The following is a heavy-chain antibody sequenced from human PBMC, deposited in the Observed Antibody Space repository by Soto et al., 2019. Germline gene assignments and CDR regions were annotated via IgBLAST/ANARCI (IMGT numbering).Heavy chain of an antibody. J-gene: IGHJ5*02. D-gene: IGHD6-19*01. V-gene: IGHV3-48*02. CDR3: ARTLGHSSGWYELNWFDP. CDR2: ISSSSSTI. Sequence: EVQLVESGGGLVQPGGSLRLSCAASGFTFSSYSMNWVRQAPGKGLEWVSYISSSSSTIYYADSVKGRFTISRDNAKNSLYLQMNSLRDEDTDVYYCARTLGHSSGWYELNWFDPWGQGTLVTVSS. CDR1: GFTFSSYS.